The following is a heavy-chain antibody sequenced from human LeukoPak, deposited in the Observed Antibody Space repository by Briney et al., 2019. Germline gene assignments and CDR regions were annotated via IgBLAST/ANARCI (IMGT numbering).Heavy chain of an antibody. V-gene: IGHV3-23*01. D-gene: IGHD3-3*01. CDR1: GFTFSSYA. Sequence: GGSLRLSCAASGFTFSSYAMSWVRQAPGKGLEWVSAISGSGGSTYYADSVKGRFTISRGNSKNTLYLQMNSLRAEDTAVYYCAKAGDFWSGYYNFDYWGQGTLVTVSS. CDR3: AKAGDFWSGYYNFDY. CDR2: ISGSGGST. J-gene: IGHJ4*02.